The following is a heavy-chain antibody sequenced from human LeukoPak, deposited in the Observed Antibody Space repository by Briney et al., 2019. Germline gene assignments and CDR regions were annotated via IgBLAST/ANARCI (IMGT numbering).Heavy chain of an antibody. CDR2: IYASGST. V-gene: IGHV4-4*07. Sequence: PSETLSLTCTVSGGSISSYYWSWIRQPAGKGLEWIGRIYASGSTNYNPSLKSRVTMSVDTSKNQFSLQLNSVTPEDTAVYYCARGGVASYWAFDIWGQGTMVTVSS. CDR1: GGSISSYY. D-gene: IGHD2-8*02. CDR3: ARGGVASYWAFDI. J-gene: IGHJ3*02.